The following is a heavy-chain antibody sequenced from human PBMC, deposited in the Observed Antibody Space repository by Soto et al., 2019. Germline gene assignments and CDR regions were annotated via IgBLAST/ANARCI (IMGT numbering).Heavy chain of an antibody. V-gene: IGHV1-69*13. Sequence: SVKVSCKASGGTFSSYAISWVRQAPGQGLEWMGGIIPIFGTANYAQKFQGRVTITADESTSTAYMELSRLRSDDTAVYYCARELYHGSAIFGVVTNYYYYGMDVWG. D-gene: IGHD3-3*01. CDR2: IIPIFGTA. CDR1: GGTFSSYA. CDR3: ARELYHGSAIFGVVTNYYYYGMDV. J-gene: IGHJ6*02.